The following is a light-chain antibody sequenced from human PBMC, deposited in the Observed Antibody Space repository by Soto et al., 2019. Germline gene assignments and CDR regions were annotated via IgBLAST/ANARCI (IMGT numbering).Light chain of an antibody. CDR1: QSVSSN. J-gene: IGKJ4*01. CDR3: QQYENWPQLT. Sequence: EIVMTQSPATLSVSPGERATLSCRASQSVSSNLAWYQQKPGQAPRLLIYGASTRATGIPARFSGSGSGTEFTLTISSLQSEDFAVYYCQQYENWPQLTFGGGTKVEIK. CDR2: GAS. V-gene: IGKV3-15*01.